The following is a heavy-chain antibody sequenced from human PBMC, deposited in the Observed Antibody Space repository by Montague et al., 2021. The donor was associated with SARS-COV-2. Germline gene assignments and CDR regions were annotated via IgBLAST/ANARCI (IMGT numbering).Heavy chain of an antibody. D-gene: IGHD3-10*01. V-gene: IGHV4-39*07. CDR2: ADNSGLT. Sequence: SETLSLTCSVSRDPISTHTYFWAWIRQPPGKGLEWIGSADNSGLTFYNPSLESRDTISVDTSKKQFSLQLNSVTAADTAVYYCAKDGEALAWGSFDIWGQGTMVTVSS. J-gene: IGHJ3*02. CDR1: RDPISTHTYF. CDR3: AKDGEALAWGSFDI.